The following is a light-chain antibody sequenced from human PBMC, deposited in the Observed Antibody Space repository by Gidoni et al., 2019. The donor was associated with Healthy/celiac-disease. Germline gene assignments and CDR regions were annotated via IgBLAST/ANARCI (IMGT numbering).Light chain of an antibody. Sequence: EIVLTQSPATLSLSPGERATLSCRASQSVSSYLAWYQQKPGQAPRLLIYDASNRATGIPARCSGSGSGTDFTLTISSLEPEDFAVYYCQQRSNWPLLFGPXTKVDIK. CDR2: DAS. CDR3: QQRSNWPLL. CDR1: QSVSSY. J-gene: IGKJ3*01. V-gene: IGKV3-11*01.